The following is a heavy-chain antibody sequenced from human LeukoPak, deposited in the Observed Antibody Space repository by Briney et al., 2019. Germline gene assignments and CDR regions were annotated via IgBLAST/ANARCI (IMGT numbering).Heavy chain of an antibody. CDR1: GGTFSSYA. V-gene: IGHV1-69*05. CDR3: AGYCSGGSCYGGYYFDY. D-gene: IGHD2-15*01. CDR2: IIPIFGTA. J-gene: IGHJ4*02. Sequence: EASVKDSCKASGGTFSSYAISWVRQAPGEGLEWMGSIIPIFGTANYAQKFQGRVTITTDESTSTAYMELSSLRSEDTAVYYCAGYCSGGSCYGGYYFDYWGQGTLVTVSS.